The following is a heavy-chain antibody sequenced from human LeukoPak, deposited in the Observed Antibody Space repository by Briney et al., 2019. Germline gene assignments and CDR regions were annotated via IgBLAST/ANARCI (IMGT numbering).Heavy chain of an antibody. CDR3: AREWQGGIAAAGTRIEGDY. V-gene: IGHV3-7*01. CDR1: GFSASGYW. Sequence: GGSLRLSCAVSGFSASGYWMTWVRQAPGKGLEGVANIKQDGSEKNYVDSVKGRFTISRDNAENSLFLQMNSLRVEDTAVYYCAREWQGGIAAAGTRIEGDYWGQGTLVAVSS. D-gene: IGHD6-13*01. CDR2: IKQDGSEK. J-gene: IGHJ4*02.